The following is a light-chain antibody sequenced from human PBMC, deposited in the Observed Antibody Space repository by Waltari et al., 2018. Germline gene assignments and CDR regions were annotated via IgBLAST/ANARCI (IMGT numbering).Light chain of an antibody. V-gene: IGLV1-44*01. Sequence: QSVLTQPPSTSGTPGQRVTISCSGSSSNVGPNYVSWYQQLPGPAPTLLLYNNSRRPSGVPDRFSGSKSGTSASLAISGLQSEDEADYYCAAWDDSLNAWMFGGGTKLTVL. CDR3: AAWDDSLNAWM. CDR2: NNS. CDR1: SSNVGPNY. J-gene: IGLJ3*02.